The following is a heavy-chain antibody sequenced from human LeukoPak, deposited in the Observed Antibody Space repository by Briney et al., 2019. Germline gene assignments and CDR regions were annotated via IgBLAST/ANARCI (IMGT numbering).Heavy chain of an antibody. CDR2: ISTSGTT. V-gene: IGHV4-4*07. J-gene: IGHJ4*02. D-gene: IGHD1-26*01. Sequence: SETLSLTCTVSGGSVTTYYWSWIRQSAGKGLEWIGHISTSGTTTYNPSLKSRVTMSVDTSKNQFSLKLTSATAADTAVYYCAREATVVGATIIWGQGTLVTVSS. CDR1: GGSVTTYY. CDR3: AREATVVGATII.